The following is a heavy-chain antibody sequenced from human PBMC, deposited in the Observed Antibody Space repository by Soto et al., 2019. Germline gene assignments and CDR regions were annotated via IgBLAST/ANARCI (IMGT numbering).Heavy chain of an antibody. CDR1: GFTVSSNY. Sequence: GGSLRLSCAASGFTVSSNYMSWGRQAPGKGLEWVSVIYSGGSTYYADSVKGRFTISRDNSKNTLYLQMNSLRAEDTAVYYCARDLKKLDEILTGYSNHDAFDIWGQGTMVTVSS. CDR2: IYSGGST. V-gene: IGHV3-66*01. J-gene: IGHJ3*02. D-gene: IGHD3-9*01. CDR3: ARDLKKLDEILTGYSNHDAFDI.